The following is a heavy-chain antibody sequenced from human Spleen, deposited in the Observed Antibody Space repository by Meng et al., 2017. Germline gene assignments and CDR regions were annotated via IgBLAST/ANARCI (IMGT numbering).Heavy chain of an antibody. V-gene: IGHV4-34*01. J-gene: IGHJ6*02. CDR2: INHSGST. CDR1: GGSFSGYY. CDR3: ARPRAMEATFYYYYCMDV. D-gene: IGHD1-26*01. Sequence: SETLSLTCAVYGGSFSGYYWSWIRQPPGKGLEWIGEINHSGSTNYNPSLKTRVTISVDTSKNQFSLKLRSVTAADTAVYYCARPRAMEATFYYYYCMDVWGQGTTVTVSS.